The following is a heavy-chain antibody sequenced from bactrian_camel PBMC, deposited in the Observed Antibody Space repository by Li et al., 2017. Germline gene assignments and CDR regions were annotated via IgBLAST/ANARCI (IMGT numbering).Heavy chain of an antibody. D-gene: IGHD3*01. V-gene: IGHV3S40*01. J-gene: IGHJ4*01. Sequence: VQLVESGGGSVQTGGSLRLSCEISLYIYSSYCMGWFRQAPGKERDGVAAIYGGGESTYYADSVKGRFTISQDNAKNTVYLQMNSLKPEDTAMYYCAASESSYSLTCASRNVYNYWGQGTQVTVS. CDR3: AASESSYSLTCASRNVYNY. CDR2: IYGGGEST. CDR1: LYIYSSYC.